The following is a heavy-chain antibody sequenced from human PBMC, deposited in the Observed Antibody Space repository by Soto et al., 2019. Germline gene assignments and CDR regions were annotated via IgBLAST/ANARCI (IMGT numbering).Heavy chain of an antibody. CDR3: AKDLAPGYCSGGSCYPPRSLRLGDAFGI. CDR2: ISGSGGST. J-gene: IGHJ3*02. Sequence: PGGSLRLSCAASGFTFSSYAMSWVRQAPGKGLEWVSAISGSGGSTYYADSVKGRFTISRDNSKNTLYLQMNSLRAEDTAVYYCAKDLAPGYCSGGSCYPPRSLRLGDAFGIWGQGTMVTVSS. V-gene: IGHV3-23*01. CDR1: GFTFSSYA. D-gene: IGHD2-15*01.